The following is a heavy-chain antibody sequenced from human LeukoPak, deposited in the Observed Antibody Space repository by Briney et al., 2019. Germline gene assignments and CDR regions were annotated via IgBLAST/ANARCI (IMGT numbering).Heavy chain of an antibody. D-gene: IGHD6-6*01. V-gene: IGHV3-30-3*01. CDR1: GITFSSYA. CDR3: ARVNFPYSSSPLLFDY. CDR2: ISYDGSNK. J-gene: IGHJ4*02. Sequence: GRSLRLSCAASGITFSSYAMHWVRQAPGKGLEWVAVISYDGSNKYYADSVKGRFTISRDNSKSTLYLQMNSLRAEDTAVYYCARVNFPYSSSPLLFDYWGQGTLVTVSS.